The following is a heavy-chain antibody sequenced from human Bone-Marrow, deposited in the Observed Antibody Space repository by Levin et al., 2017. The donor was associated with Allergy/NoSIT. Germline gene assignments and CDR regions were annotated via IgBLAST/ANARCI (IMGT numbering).Heavy chain of an antibody. D-gene: IGHD2-15*01. Sequence: GESLKISCAASGFTFKTYSMNWVRQAPGKGLEWVSSISSGSSYIYYADSVKGRFTISRDNAKNSLYLQMNSLRAEDTAVYYCAPCCSGSCYFGFWGPGTLVTVSS. CDR2: ISSGSSYI. CDR1: GFTFKTYS. V-gene: IGHV3-21*01. CDR3: APCCSGSCYFGF. J-gene: IGHJ4*02.